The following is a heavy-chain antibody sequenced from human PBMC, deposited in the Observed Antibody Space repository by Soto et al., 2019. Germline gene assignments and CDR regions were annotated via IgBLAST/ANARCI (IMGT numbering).Heavy chain of an antibody. J-gene: IGHJ6*03. CDR1: GYTFTSYG. V-gene: IGHV1-18*01. D-gene: IGHD3-9*01. CDR2: ISAYNGNT. Sequence: ASVKVSCKASGYTFTSYGISWVRQAPGQGLEWMGWISAYNGNTNYAQKLQGRVTMTTDTSTSTAYMELRSLRSDDTAVYYCARTVLGPDLLADSFVDYYYYMDVWSQGTTVTAP. CDR3: ARTVLGPDLLADSFVDYYYYMDV.